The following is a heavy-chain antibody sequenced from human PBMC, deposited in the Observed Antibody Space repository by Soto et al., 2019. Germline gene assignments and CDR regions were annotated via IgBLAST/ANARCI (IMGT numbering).Heavy chain of an antibody. CDR2: INPNSGGT. D-gene: IGHD3-10*01. Sequence: GASVKVSCKASGYTFSGDYIHWLREAPGQGLEWMGWINPNSGGTNYAQKFQGRVTVTRDTPTSTAYMELSRLTSDDTAVYYCARHSRVGESLPLNYYGLDVWGQGTAVTVSS. V-gene: IGHV1-2*02. CDR1: GYTFSGDY. J-gene: IGHJ6*02. CDR3: ARHSRVGESLPLNYYGLDV.